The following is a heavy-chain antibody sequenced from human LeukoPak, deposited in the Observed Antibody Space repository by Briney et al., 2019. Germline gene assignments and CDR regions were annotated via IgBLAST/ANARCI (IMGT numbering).Heavy chain of an antibody. D-gene: IGHD5-18*01. V-gene: IGHV3-15*01. CDR2: IKSKTDGGTT. Sequence: PGGSLRLSCAASGFTFSNAWMSWVRQAPGKGLEWVGRIKSKTDGGTTDYAAPVKGRFTISRDDSKNTLYLQMNSLKTEDTAVYYCTTPGYSYGWGYYHGMDVWGKGTTVTVSS. CDR1: GFTFSNAW. CDR3: TTPGYSYGWGYYHGMDV. J-gene: IGHJ6*04.